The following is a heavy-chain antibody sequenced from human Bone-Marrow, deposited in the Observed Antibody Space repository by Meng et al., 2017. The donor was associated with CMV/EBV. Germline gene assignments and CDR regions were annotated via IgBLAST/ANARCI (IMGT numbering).Heavy chain of an antibody. CDR3: AREVGVIVSYASDI. Sequence: GGSLRLSCAASGYTFTGYYMHWVRQAPGQGLEWMGWINPNSGGTNYAQKFQGRVTMTRDTSISTAYMELSRLRSDDTAVYYCAREVGVIVSYASDIWGQGTMVTVSS. CDR2: INPNSGGT. V-gene: IGHV1-2*02. D-gene: IGHD3-16*02. CDR1: GYTFTGYY. J-gene: IGHJ3*02.